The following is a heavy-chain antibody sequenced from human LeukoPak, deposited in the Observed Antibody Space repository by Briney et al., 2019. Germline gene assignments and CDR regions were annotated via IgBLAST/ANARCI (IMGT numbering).Heavy chain of an antibody. D-gene: IGHD3-10*02. CDR2: IREDGTEK. CDR3: AELGITMIGGV. Sequence: PGRSLRLSCAASGFTFSSYAMHWVRQAPGKGLEWVANIREDGTEKNYVDSVKGRFTISRDNAKNSLYLQMNSLRAEDTAVYYCAELGITMIGGVWGKGTTVTISS. J-gene: IGHJ6*04. V-gene: IGHV3-7*01. CDR1: GFTFSSYA.